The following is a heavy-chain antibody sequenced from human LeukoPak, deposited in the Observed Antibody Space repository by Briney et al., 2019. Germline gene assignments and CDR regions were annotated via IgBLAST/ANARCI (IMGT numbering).Heavy chain of an antibody. CDR2: IKGDGSEK. V-gene: IGHV3-7*01. J-gene: IGHJ4*02. CDR1: GFTFSDYW. CDR3: ARYGPNDSPCDY. D-gene: IGHD3-3*01. Sequence: GGSLRLSCAASGFTFSDYWMSWVRQAPGNGLEWVANIKGDGSEKDYVDSVKGRFTISRDNAKNSLFLQMNNLRDEDTAVYYCARYGPNDSPCDYWGQGTLVTVSS.